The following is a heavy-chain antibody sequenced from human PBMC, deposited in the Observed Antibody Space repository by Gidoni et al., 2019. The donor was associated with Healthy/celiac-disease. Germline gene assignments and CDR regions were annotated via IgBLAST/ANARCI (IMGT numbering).Heavy chain of an antibody. CDR1: GFTFSSYS. CDR3: ASMTRPRVVGAKDAGDDY. V-gene: IGHV3-21*01. CDR2: ISSSSSYI. J-gene: IGHJ4*02. Sequence: EVQLVESGGGLVKPGGSLRLSCAASGFTFSSYSMNWVRQAPGKGLEWVSSISSSSSYIYYADSVKGRFTISRDNAKNSLYLQMNSLRAEDTAVYYCASMTRPRVVGAKDAGDDYWGQGTLVTVSS. D-gene: IGHD1-26*01.